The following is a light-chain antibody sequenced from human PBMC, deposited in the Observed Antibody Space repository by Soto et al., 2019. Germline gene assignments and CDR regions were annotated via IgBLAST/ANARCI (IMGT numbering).Light chain of an antibody. CDR3: QSYDSSLSGYV. J-gene: IGLJ1*01. CDR1: RSNIGAGYD. Sequence: QSALTQPPSVSGAPGQRVTISCTGSRSNIGAGYDVRWYQQLPGTAPKLLIFININRPSGVPDRYSGSKSGTSASLAITGLRAEDEADYYCQSYDSSLSGYVFGTGTKGTGL. V-gene: IGLV1-40*01. CDR2: INI.